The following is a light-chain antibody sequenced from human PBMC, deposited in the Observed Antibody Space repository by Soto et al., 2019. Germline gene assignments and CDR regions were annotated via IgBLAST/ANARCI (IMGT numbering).Light chain of an antibody. J-gene: IGLJ3*02. Sequence: SYELTQPPSVSVAPGKTASITCGGHNIGSESVHWYQQKPGQAPILVIYYDYYRPSGIPGRFSGSNSGNTATLTISRVEAGDEADYYCQVWDGSTDQQVFGGGTKLTVL. CDR3: QVWDGSTDQQV. CDR2: YDY. V-gene: IGLV3-21*04. CDR1: NIGSES.